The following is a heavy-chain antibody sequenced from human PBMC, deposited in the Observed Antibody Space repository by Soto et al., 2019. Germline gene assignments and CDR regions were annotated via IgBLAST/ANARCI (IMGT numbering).Heavy chain of an antibody. CDR2: IYYSGST. V-gene: IGHV4-59*08. CDR3: ARQNGCTNGVCYPSTFDY. Sequence: SETLSLTCTVSGGSISRYYWSWIRQPPGKGLEWIGYIYYSGSTNYNPSLKSRVTISVDTSKNQFSLKLSSVTAADTAVYYCARQNGCTNGVCYPSTFDYWGQGTLVTVSS. J-gene: IGHJ4*02. D-gene: IGHD2-8*01. CDR1: GGSISRYY.